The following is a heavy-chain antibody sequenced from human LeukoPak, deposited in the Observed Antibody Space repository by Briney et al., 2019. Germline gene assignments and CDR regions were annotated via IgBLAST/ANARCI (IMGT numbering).Heavy chain of an antibody. Sequence: SETLSLTCTVSGGSISSDYWSWIRQPPGKGLEWIGYIYYRGSTNYNPSLKSRVTISVDTSKNQFSLKLSSVTAADTAVYYCARQTVVIEPFDYWGQGTLVTVSS. CDR3: ARQTVVIEPFDY. V-gene: IGHV4-59*01. J-gene: IGHJ4*02. CDR1: GGSISSDY. CDR2: IYYRGST. D-gene: IGHD3-22*01.